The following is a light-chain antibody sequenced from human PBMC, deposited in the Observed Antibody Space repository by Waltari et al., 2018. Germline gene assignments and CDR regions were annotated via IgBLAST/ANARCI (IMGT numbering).Light chain of an antibody. CDR3: ASWDDSLSGWV. Sequence: QSVLTQPPSASGTPGQRVTISCSGSSSNIGSYSVYWYQQHPGTAPKLLIHRKNQRPSGVPDRVSGSKSGTSASLAISGLQSDDDADYYCASWDDSLSGWVFGGGTKLTVL. J-gene: IGLJ3*02. V-gene: IGLV1-47*01. CDR1: SSNIGSYS. CDR2: RKN.